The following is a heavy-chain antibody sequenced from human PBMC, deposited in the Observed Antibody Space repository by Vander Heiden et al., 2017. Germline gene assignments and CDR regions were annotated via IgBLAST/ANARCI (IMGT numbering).Heavy chain of an antibody. D-gene: IGHD3-10*01. CDR3: AKVYYGSGPFDY. V-gene: IGHV3-9*01. CDR2: ISWNSGSI. CDR1: GFTFDDYA. J-gene: IGHJ4*02. Sequence: EVQLVESGGGLVQPGRSLRLSSAASGFTFDDYAMHWVRQASGKGLEWVSGISWNSGSIGYADSVKGRFTISRDNAKNSLYLQMNSLRAEDTALYYCAKVYYGSGPFDYWGQGTLVTVSS.